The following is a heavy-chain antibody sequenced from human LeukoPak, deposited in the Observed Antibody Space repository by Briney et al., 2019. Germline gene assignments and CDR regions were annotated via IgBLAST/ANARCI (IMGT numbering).Heavy chain of an antibody. CDR2: ISSSSSYI. CDR1: GFTFSSYS. CDR3: ARDPEEWGWPNSDY. Sequence: GGSLRLSCAASGFTFSSYSMNWVRQAPGKGLEWVSSISSSSSYIYYADSVKGRFTISRGNAKNSLYLQMNSLRAEDTAVYYCARDPEEWGWPNSDYWGQGTLVTVSS. D-gene: IGHD3-16*01. J-gene: IGHJ4*02. V-gene: IGHV3-21*01.